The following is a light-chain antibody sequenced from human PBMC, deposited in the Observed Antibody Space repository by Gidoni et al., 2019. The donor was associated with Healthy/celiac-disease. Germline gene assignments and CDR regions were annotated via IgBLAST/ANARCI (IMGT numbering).Light chain of an antibody. CDR1: SSDVGGYNY. CDR3: TSYAGSSYV. Sequence: QSALTPPPSASGSPGQSVTISCTGTSSDVGGYNYVSWYQQHPGKAPKLMIYEVSKRPSGVPDRFSGSKSGNTASLTVSGLQAEDEADYYCTSYAGSSYVFGTGTKVTVL. CDR2: EVS. J-gene: IGLJ1*01. V-gene: IGLV2-8*01.